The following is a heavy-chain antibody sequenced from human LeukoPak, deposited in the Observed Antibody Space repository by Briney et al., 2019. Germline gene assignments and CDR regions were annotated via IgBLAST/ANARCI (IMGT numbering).Heavy chain of an antibody. J-gene: IGHJ4*02. CDR1: GFTFSSSG. CDR3: ARARSSSEFDY. CDR2: ISSSGSTI. V-gene: IGHV3-48*04. D-gene: IGHD6-13*01. Sequence: GGTLRLSCAASGFTFSSSGMSWVRQAPGKGLEWVSYISSSGSTIYYADSVKGRFTISRDNAKNSLYLQMNSLRAEDTAVYYCARARSSSEFDYWGQGTLVTVSS.